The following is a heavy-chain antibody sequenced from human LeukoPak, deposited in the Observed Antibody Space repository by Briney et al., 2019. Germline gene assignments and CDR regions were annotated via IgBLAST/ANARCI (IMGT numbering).Heavy chain of an antibody. J-gene: IGHJ4*02. V-gene: IGHV1-69*13. CDR1: GYVFIDYH. Sequence: GASVKVSCKASGYVFIDYHLHWVRQAPGQGLEWMGGIIPIFGTANYAQKFQGRVTITADESTSTAYMELSSLRSEDTAVYYCARPAWYYDILTGYYSLDYWGQGTLVTVSS. CDR3: ARPAWYYDILTGYYSLDY. CDR2: IIPIFGTA. D-gene: IGHD3-9*01.